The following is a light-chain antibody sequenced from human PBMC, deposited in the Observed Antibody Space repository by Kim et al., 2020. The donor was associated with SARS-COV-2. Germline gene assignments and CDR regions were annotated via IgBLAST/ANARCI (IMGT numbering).Light chain of an antibody. V-gene: IGLV2-8*01. J-gene: IGLJ2*01. CDR3: SSYAGSNNLV. CDR2: EVY. Sequence: QSALTQPPSASGSPGQSVTISCTGTSSDVGGYNYVSWYQQHPGKAPKLMISEVYKRPSGVPDRFSGSKSGNTASLTVSGLQAEDEADYYCSSYAGSNNLVFGGGTQLTVL. CDR1: SSDVGGYNY.